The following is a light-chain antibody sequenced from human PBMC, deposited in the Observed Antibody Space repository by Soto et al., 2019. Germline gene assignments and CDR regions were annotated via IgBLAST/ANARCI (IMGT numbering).Light chain of an antibody. J-gene: IGKJ5*01. CDR1: QSSGSNF. V-gene: IGKV3-11*01. CDR2: DAS. CDR3: QQRSNWPIT. Sequence: EIVLTHSPGTLSLSPGERSTLSCKNSQSSGSNFLAWYQHKPGQAPRLLIYDASNRATGIPARFSGSGSGTDFTLTISSLEPEDFAVYYCQQRSNWPITFGQGTRLEIK.